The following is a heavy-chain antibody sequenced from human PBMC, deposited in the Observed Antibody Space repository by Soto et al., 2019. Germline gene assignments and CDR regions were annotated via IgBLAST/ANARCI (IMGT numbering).Heavy chain of an antibody. J-gene: IGHJ2*01. D-gene: IGHD2-15*01. V-gene: IGHV4-28*01. CDR3: AEDGIRGSVPVSAFLLNRSSDL. CDR2: ISYTGTT. Sequence: PPVKGLEWMVYISYTGTTYYNPSLKSRVTMSVDTSKNQFSLQLSSVTAVDTAFFFQAEDGIRGSVPVSAFLLNRSSDL.